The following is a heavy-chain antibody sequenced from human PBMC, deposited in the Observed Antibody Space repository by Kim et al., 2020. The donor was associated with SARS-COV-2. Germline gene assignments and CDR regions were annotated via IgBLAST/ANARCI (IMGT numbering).Heavy chain of an antibody. J-gene: IGHJ4*02. V-gene: IGHV1-18*04. CDR2: ISARDGGT. Sequence: ASVKVSCKACGYMFTSYGFSWVRQAPGQGLEWLGWISARDGGTKYGQKAQGRVIMTTDTSTNTAYMELWSLRSDDTAMYYCARGAYGDVSFDYWGQGTLV. CDR3: ARGAYGDVSFDY. CDR1: GYMFTSYG. D-gene: IGHD4-17*01.